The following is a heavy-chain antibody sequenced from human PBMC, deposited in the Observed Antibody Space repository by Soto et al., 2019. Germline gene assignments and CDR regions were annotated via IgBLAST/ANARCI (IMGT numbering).Heavy chain of an antibody. CDR3: AREMIVVVPAAAIGQKGYGMDV. D-gene: IGHD2-2*01. Sequence: GASVKVSCKASGYTFTSYGISWVRQAPGQGLEWMGWISAYNGNTNYAQKLQGRVTMTTDTSTSTAYMELRSLRSDDTAVYYCAREMIVVVPAAAIGQKGYGMDVWGQGTTVTVSS. V-gene: IGHV1-18*04. J-gene: IGHJ6*02. CDR2: ISAYNGNT. CDR1: GYTFTSYG.